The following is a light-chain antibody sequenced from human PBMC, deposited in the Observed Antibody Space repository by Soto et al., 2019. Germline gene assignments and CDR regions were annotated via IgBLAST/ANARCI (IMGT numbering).Light chain of an antibody. CDR1: QSVSSSY. Sequence: EFVLTQSPGTLSLSPGERATLSCRASQSVSSSYLAWYQQKPGQAPRILIYGASTRATGIPDRFSGSGSGTDFTLTISRLEPEDFALYYCQQYGSSPPRTFGGGTKVEIK. CDR3: QQYGSSPPRT. V-gene: IGKV3-20*01. J-gene: IGKJ4*01. CDR2: GAS.